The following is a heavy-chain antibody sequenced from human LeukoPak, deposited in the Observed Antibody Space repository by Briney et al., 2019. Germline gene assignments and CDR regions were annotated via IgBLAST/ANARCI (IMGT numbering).Heavy chain of an antibody. CDR1: RGSISSYY. J-gene: IGHJ3*02. CDR2: IYYSGST. D-gene: IGHD4-23*01. V-gene: IGHV4-59*01. Sequence: SETLSLTCTVSRGSISSYYWSWIRPPTGKGLAWIGYIYYSGSTNCNPSVKSRVAMSVDTSKKQSSLKLSSLTAADTAVYYCARGGTAVIAPYAFDIWGQGTMVTVSS. CDR3: ARGGTAVIAPYAFDI.